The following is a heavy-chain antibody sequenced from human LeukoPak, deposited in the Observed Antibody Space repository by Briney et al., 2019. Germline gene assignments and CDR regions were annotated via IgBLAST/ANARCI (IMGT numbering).Heavy chain of an antibody. CDR1: GFIFSDHY. CDR2: INSDSTTL. Sequence: GGSLRLSCAASGFIFSDHYMSWIRQAPGKGLEGVAYINSDSTTLYCADSVKGRFTVSRDNAKNSLYLHMNSLGVDDTAVYYCARLRGLIDHWGQGALVTVSS. CDR3: ARLRGLIDH. D-gene: IGHD3-10*01. J-gene: IGHJ4*02. V-gene: IGHV3-11*01.